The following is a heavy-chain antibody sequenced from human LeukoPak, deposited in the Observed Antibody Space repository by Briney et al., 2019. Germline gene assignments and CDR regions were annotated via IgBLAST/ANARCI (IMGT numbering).Heavy chain of an antibody. D-gene: IGHD6-19*01. CDR2: IRPGGENT. Sequence: PGGSLRLSCAASGFTFSNYGMSWVRQAPGGGLGWVSSIRPGGENTYYGDSVKGRFTVSRDNSKNTLYLQMTNMRVDDTAFYYCARVAGGHWFDPWGPGTLVTVSS. CDR3: ARVAGGHWFDP. J-gene: IGHJ5*02. V-gene: IGHV3-23*01. CDR1: GFTFSNYG.